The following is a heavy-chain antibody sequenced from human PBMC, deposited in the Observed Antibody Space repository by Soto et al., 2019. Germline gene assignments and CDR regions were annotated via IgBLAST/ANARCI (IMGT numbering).Heavy chain of an antibody. Sequence: SETLSLTCTVSGGSISSGGYYWSWIRQHPGKGLEWIGYIYYSGSTYYNPSLKSRVTISVDTSKNQFSLKLSSVTAADTAVYYCAKDYPGHYGGYYSYGMDVWGQATTVTVSS. CDR3: AKDYPGHYGGYYSYGMDV. CDR1: GGSISSGGYY. CDR2: IYYSGST. J-gene: IGHJ6*02. D-gene: IGHD3-10*01. V-gene: IGHV4-31*03.